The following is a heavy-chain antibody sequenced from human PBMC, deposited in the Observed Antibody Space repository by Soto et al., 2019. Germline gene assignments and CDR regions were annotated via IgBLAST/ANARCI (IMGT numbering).Heavy chain of an antibody. V-gene: IGHV1-8*01. J-gene: IGHJ6*03. D-gene: IGHD4-17*01. CDR1: GYTFTSYD. CDR3: ARGRGLDYGDYGGYYYYMDV. Sequence: ASVKVSCKASGYTFTSYDINWVRQATGQGLEWMGWMNPNSGNTGYAQKFQGRVTMTRNTSISTAYMELSSLRSEDTAVYYCARGRGLDYGDYGGYYYYMDVWGKGTTVTVSS. CDR2: MNPNSGNT.